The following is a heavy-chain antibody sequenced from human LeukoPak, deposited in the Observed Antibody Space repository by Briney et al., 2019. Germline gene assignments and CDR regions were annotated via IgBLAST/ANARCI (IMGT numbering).Heavy chain of an antibody. D-gene: IGHD6-19*01. CDR1: GGSISSSY. J-gene: IGHJ4*02. V-gene: IGHV4-59*08. CDR2: LCYSVST. CDR3: ATWGIAVAGTFDY. Sequence: AETLSLTCTVSGGSISSSYWSWVRQPPGKGLEWIGYLCYSVSTNYNPSFKSRVAISVDTSKNQFSLKLSSVTAADTAVYYCATWGIAVAGTFDYWGQGTLVTVS.